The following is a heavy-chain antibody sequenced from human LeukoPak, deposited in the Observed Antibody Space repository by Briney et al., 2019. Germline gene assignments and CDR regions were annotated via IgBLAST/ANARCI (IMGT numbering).Heavy chain of an antibody. V-gene: IGHV4-61*01. Sequence: SETLSLTRTVSGGSVSSGSYYWSWIRQPPGKGLEWIGYIYYSGSTNYNTSLKSRVTISVDTSKNQSSLKLSSVTAADTAVYYCARARTGITMIVVGHLDAFDIWGQGTMVTVSS. CDR1: GGSVSSGSYY. D-gene: IGHD3-22*01. CDR2: IYYSGST. J-gene: IGHJ3*02. CDR3: ARARTGITMIVVGHLDAFDI.